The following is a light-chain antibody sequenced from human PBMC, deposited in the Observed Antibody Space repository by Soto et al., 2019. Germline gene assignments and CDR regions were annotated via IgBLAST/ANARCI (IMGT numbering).Light chain of an antibody. Sequence: EIVMTQSPLSLPVTPGEPASISCRSSQSLVHSNGYNYLEWYLQKPGQSPQLLIYLGSNRASGVPDRSSGSGSGTDFALNISRVEAEDVGVYYCMQVLQTSWTFGQGTKVEIK. CDR2: LGS. J-gene: IGKJ1*01. CDR1: QSLVHSNGYNY. V-gene: IGKV2-28*01. CDR3: MQVLQTSWT.